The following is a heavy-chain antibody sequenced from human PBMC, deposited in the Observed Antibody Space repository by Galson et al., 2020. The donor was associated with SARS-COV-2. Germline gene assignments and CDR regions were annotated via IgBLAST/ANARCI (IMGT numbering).Heavy chain of an antibody. CDR3: ARGAEERRIIVVVPYYYSYMDV. V-gene: IGHV4-38-2*02. J-gene: IGHJ6*03. CDR1: GYSISSGYN. Sequence: SETLSLTCTVSGYSISSGYNWGWIRQPPGKGLEWIGSIYHSGSTYYNPSLKSRVTISVDASKNQFSLSLSSVTAADTAVYYCARGAEERRIIVVVPYYYSYMDVWGSGTTVTVSS. D-gene: IGHD2-15*01. CDR2: IYHSGST.